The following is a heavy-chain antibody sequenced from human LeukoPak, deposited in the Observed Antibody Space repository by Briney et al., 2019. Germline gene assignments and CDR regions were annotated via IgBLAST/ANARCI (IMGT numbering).Heavy chain of an antibody. CDR1: GFTFSSYA. V-gene: IGHV3-23*01. D-gene: IGHD3-3*01. CDR3: AKYDFWSGYFGDY. Sequence: GGSLRLSCAASGFTFSSYAMTWVRQAPGKGLEWVSTISGSGGSTYYADSVKGRFTISRDNSKNTLYLQMNSLRAEDTAVYYCAKYDFWSGYFGDYWGQGTLVTVSS. CDR2: ISGSGGST. J-gene: IGHJ4*02.